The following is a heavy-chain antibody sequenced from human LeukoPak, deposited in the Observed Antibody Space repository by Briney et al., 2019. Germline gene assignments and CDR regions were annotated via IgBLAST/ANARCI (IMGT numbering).Heavy chain of an antibody. CDR1: GFTVSSNY. D-gene: IGHD6-13*01. V-gene: IGHV3-53*01. CDR2: IYSGGST. Sequence: GGSPRLSCAASGFTVSSNYMSWVRQAPGKGLEWVSVIYSGGSTYYADSVKGRFTISRDNSKNTLYLQMNSLRAEDTAVYYCARGMSSSWYDYYYYMDVWGKGTTVTVSS. J-gene: IGHJ6*03. CDR3: ARGMSSSWYDYYYYMDV.